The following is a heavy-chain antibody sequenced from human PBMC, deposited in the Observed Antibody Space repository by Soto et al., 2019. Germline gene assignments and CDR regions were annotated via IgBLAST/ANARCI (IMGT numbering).Heavy chain of an antibody. CDR3: ARTTTVTTSGFDY. J-gene: IGHJ4*02. D-gene: IGHD4-17*01. CDR1: GFTFSDYW. V-gene: IGHV3-74*01. CDR2: IKFDGSFT. Sequence: GGSLRLSCVASGFTFSDYWMHWVRQAPGKGLVWVSRIKFDGSFTSHADSVKGRFTISRDNSKNTLYLQMNSLRAEDTAVYYCARTTTVTTSGFDYWGQGTLVTVSS.